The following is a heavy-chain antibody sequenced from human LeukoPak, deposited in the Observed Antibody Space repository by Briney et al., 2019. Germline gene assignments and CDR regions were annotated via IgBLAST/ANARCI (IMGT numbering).Heavy chain of an antibody. CDR3: ARGYSYEIDY. Sequence: GGSLRLSCAASGFTFSNYAMNWVRQGPGKGLEWVSGFSGSGGRTYYADSVKGRFTISRGNSKNTLYLQMNSLRAEDTAVYYCARGYSYEIDYWGQGTLVTVSS. CDR1: GFTFSNYA. V-gene: IGHV3-23*01. CDR2: FSGSGGRT. D-gene: IGHD5-18*01. J-gene: IGHJ4*02.